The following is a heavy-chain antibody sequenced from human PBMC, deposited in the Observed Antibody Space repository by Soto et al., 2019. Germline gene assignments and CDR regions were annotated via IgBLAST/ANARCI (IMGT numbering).Heavy chain of an antibody. V-gene: IGHV1-46*03. CDR2: INPSGGST. CDR3: ARESIAVAGLFDY. D-gene: IGHD6-19*01. J-gene: IGHJ4*02. CDR1: GYTFTSYY. Sequence: ASVKVSCKASGYTFTSYYMHWARQAPGQGLEWMGIINPSGGSTSYAQKFQGRVTMTRDTSTSTVYMELSSLRSEDTAVYYCARESIAVAGLFDYWGQGTLVTVS.